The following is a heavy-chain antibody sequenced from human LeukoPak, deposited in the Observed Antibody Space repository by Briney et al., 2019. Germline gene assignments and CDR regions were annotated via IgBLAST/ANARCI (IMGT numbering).Heavy chain of an antibody. CDR3: ASLMGDRTPGY. CDR1: GFTFSDYY. CDR2: ISSSGTTI. Sequence: PGGSLRLYCAAYGFTFSDYYMSWLRQAPGKGREWVTYISSSGTTIYNADSVKGRFTISRDNATNSLYLQMSSLRAEDTAVYYCASLMGDRTPGYWGQGTMVTVSS. V-gene: IGHV3-11*04. J-gene: IGHJ4*02. D-gene: IGHD2-8*01.